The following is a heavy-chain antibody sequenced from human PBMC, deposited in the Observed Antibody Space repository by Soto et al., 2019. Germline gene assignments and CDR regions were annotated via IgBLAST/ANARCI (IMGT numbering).Heavy chain of an antibody. Sequence: QVQLVQSGAEVKKPGASVKVSCKASGYTFSIYGINWVRQAPGQGLEWMGWIKPYNGNPKYAQNFQGRMTMTTDTSKRKAYMELRSLRSDDTAVYYCARDLDGSGSYYTDYWGQGTLVTVSS. CDR1: GYTFSIYG. V-gene: IGHV1-18*01. CDR2: IKPYNGNP. D-gene: IGHD3-10*01. CDR3: ARDLDGSGSYYTDY. J-gene: IGHJ4*02.